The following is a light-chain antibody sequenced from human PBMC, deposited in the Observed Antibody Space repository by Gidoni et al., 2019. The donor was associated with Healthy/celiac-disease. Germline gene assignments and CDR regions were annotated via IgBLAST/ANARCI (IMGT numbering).Light chain of an antibody. J-gene: IGKJ1*01. CDR1: QSVSSY. CDR3: QQRSNWPRT. Sequence: EIVLTQSPATLSLSPGERATLSCRASQSVSSYLAWYQQKPGQAPRLLIYDASNRATGIPARFSGSGSGTDFTLPISSLEPEDFAVYYCQQRSNWPRTFGQXTKVEIK. CDR2: DAS. V-gene: IGKV3-11*01.